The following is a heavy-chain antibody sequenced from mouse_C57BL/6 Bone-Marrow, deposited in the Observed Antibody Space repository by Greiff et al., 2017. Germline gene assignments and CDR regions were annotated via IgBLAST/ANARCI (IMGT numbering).Heavy chain of an antibody. Sequence: EVQRVESGGGLVKPGGSLKLSCAASGFTFSDYGMHWVRQAPEKGLEWVAYISSGSSTIYYADTVKGRFTISRDNAKKTLFLQMTSLRSEDTAMYYCARGLRRYAMDYWGQGTSVTVSS. CDR1: GFTFSDYG. V-gene: IGHV5-17*01. J-gene: IGHJ4*01. CDR3: ARGLRRYAMDY. CDR2: ISSGSSTI. D-gene: IGHD2-4*01.